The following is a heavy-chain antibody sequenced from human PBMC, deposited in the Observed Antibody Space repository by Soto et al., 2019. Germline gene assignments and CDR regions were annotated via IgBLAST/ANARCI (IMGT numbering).Heavy chain of an antibody. D-gene: IGHD3-10*01. Sequence: ASVKVSCKASGYTFTGYYIHWVRQAPAQGLEWMGWINPNSGDTNYAQEFQGRVTLTRHTSINTAYMELSSLRSDDTAVYFCTRAGGANAFDIWGQGTTVTVSS. V-gene: IGHV1-2*02. CDR3: TRAGGANAFDI. CDR1: GYTFTGYY. CDR2: INPNSGDT. J-gene: IGHJ3*02.